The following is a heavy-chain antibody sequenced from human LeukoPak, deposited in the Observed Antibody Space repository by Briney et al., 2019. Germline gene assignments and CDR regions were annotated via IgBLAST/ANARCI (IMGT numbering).Heavy chain of an antibody. CDR2: INSDGSST. CDR3: ASGGFGEGKFDP. V-gene: IGHV3-74*01. D-gene: IGHD3-10*01. Sequence: GGSLRLSCAASGFTFSSYWMHWVRQAPGKGLVWVSRINSDGSSTSYADSVKGRFTISRDNAENTLYLQMNSLRAEDTAIYYCASGGFGEGKFDPWGQGTLVTVSS. J-gene: IGHJ5*02. CDR1: GFTFSSYW.